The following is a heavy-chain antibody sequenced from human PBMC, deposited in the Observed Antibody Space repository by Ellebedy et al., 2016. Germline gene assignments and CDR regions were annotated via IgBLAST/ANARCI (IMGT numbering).Heavy chain of an antibody. D-gene: IGHD4-17*01. CDR3: YYGHYSGS. J-gene: IGHJ4*02. CDR2: ISGGGDTT. V-gene: IGHV3-23*01. CDR1: GFTFRNFF. Sequence: GESLKISXVASGFTFRNFFMGWVRQAPGGGLEWISTISGGGDTTVSADSVKGRFTISRDNFRNTLYLQMNSLRAEDTAVYYCYYGHYSGSWGQGTLVTVSS.